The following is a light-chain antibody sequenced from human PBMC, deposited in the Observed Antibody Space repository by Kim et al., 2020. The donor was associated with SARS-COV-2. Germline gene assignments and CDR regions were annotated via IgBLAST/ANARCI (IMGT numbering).Light chain of an antibody. CDR1: QSIDSY. CDR2: DTS. Sequence: EIVLTQSPATLSLSPGERATLSCRASQSIDSYLAWYQQKPGRPPRLLIYDTSNRATGIPVRFTGSGFGTDFTLNISSLEPEDFALYYCQHRRSWPLTFGQGTRLEIK. CDR3: QHRRSWPLT. V-gene: IGKV3-11*01. J-gene: IGKJ5*01.